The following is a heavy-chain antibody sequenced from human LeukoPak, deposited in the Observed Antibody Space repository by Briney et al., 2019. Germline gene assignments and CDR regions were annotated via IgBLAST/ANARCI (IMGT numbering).Heavy chain of an antibody. J-gene: IGHJ3*02. Sequence: SGTLSLTCAVSGGSISSSNWWSWVRQPPGKGLEWIGEIHHIGGTNYNPSLKSRVTISVDKSKNQFSLKLSSVTAADTAVYYRARKDWNDVRAFDIWGQGTMVTVSS. V-gene: IGHV4-4*02. CDR2: IHHIGGT. CDR1: GGSISSSNW. CDR3: ARKDWNDVRAFDI. D-gene: IGHD1-1*01.